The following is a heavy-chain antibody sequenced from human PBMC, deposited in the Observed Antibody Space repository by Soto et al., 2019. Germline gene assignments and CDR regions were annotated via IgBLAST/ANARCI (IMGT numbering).Heavy chain of an antibody. CDR1: GYTLTELS. Sequence: ASVRVSCKVSGYTLTELSMHWVRQAPGKGLEWMGGFDPEDGETIYAQKFQGRVTMTEDTSTDTAYMELSSLRSEDTAVYYCATDHTGFGELLFHYGMDVWGQGTTVTVSS. CDR3: ATDHTGFGELLFHYGMDV. D-gene: IGHD3-10*01. V-gene: IGHV1-24*01. CDR2: FDPEDGET. J-gene: IGHJ6*02.